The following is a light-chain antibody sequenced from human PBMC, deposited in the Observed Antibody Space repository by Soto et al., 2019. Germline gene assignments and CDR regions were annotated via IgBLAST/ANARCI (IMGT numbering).Light chain of an antibody. CDR3: QQYSSYPLT. V-gene: IGKV1-5*03. CDR1: QSISAW. CDR2: KAS. Sequence: DLQMTQSPSTLSAPVGDRVTITCRASQSISAWLAWFQQKPGEAPKLLIYKASNLESGVPSRFSGSGSGTEFTLTISSLQPDDFVTYYCQQYSSYPLTFGPGTKVDIK. J-gene: IGKJ3*01.